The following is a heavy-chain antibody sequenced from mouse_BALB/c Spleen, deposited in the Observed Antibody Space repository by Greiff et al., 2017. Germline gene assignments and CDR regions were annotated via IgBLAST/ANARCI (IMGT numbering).Heavy chain of an antibody. J-gene: IGHJ4*01. CDR1: GYTFTSYW. V-gene: IGHV1S22*01. Sequence: LQQPGSELVRPGASVKLSCKASGYTFTSYWMHWVKQRPGQGLEWIGNIYPGSGSTNYDEKFKSKATLTVDTSSSTAYMQLSSLTSEDSAVYYCTVYGKYGGRDYWGQGTSVTVSS. CDR2: IYPGSGST. D-gene: IGHD2-10*02. CDR3: TVYGKYGGRDY.